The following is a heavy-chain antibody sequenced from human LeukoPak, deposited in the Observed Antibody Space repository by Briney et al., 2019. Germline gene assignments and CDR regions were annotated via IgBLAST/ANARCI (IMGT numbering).Heavy chain of an antibody. Sequence: GGSLRLSCAASGFTFSSYAMHWVRQAPGKGLEWVAVISYDGSNKYYADSVKGRFTISRDNSKNTLYLQMNSLRAEDTAVYYCARGIRRGGNVYGSADYYYYMDVWGKGTTVTVSS. J-gene: IGHJ6*03. D-gene: IGHD3-10*01. CDR2: ISYDGSNK. V-gene: IGHV3-30-3*01. CDR1: GFTFSSYA. CDR3: ARGIRRGGNVYGSADYYYYMDV.